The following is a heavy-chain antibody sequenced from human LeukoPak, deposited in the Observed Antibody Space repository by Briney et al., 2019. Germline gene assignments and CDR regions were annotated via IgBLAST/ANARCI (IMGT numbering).Heavy chain of an antibody. CDR2: MNPNSGNT. Sequence: ASVKVSCKASGYTFTSYGISWVRQAPGQGLEWMGWMNPNSGNTGYAQKFQGRVTMTRNTSISTAYMELSSLRSEDTAVYYCARGVGSGWYHYYYYYGMDVWGQGTTVTVSS. D-gene: IGHD6-19*01. CDR3: ARGVGSGWYHYYYYYGMDV. CDR1: GYTFTSYG. V-gene: IGHV1-8*02. J-gene: IGHJ6*02.